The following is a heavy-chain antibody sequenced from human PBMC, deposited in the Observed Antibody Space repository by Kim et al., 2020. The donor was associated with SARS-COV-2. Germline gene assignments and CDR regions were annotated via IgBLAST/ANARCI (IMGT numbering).Heavy chain of an antibody. D-gene: IGHD2-15*01. V-gene: IGHV3-23*01. CDR2: VSANGGIT. Sequence: GSLRLSCAASGFTFSSYAMSWVRQAPGKGLEWVSVVSANGGITYYADSVKGRFAISRDNSKNTLFLQMSSLRAEDTAIYYCAKRSCSTGSCPATGANGALDVWGQGTTVTVSS. CDR1: GFTFSSYA. CDR3: AKRSCSTGSCPATGANGALDV. J-gene: IGHJ6*02.